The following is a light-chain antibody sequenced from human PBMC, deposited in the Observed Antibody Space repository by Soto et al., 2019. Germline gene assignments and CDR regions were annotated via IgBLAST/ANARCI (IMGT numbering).Light chain of an antibody. Sequence: QSALTQPASVSGSPGQSITISCTGTSSDVGGYNYVSWYQQHPGKAPKLMIYEVSNRPSGVSNRFSGSKSGNTGSLTISGLQAEDEADYYCSSYTSSANYVFGTGTKVTVL. V-gene: IGLV2-14*01. CDR3: SSYTSSANYV. J-gene: IGLJ1*01. CDR1: SSDVGGYNY. CDR2: EVS.